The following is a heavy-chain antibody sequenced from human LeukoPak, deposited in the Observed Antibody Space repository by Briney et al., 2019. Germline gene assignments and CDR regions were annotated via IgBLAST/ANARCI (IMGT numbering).Heavy chain of an antibody. CDR1: GGSISSSNW. CDR3: ARGSRWLQYHNWFDP. CDR2: IYTSGST. D-gene: IGHD5-24*01. V-gene: IGHV4-4*02. Sequence: SETLSLTCAVSGGSISSSNWWSWVRQPAGKGLEWIGRIYTSGSTNYNPSLKSRVTISVDTTKNQFSLKLSSVTAADTAVYYCARGSRWLQYHNWFDPWGQGTLVTVSS. J-gene: IGHJ5*02.